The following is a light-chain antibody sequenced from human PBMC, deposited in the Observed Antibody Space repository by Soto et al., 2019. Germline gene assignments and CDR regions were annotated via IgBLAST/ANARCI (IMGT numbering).Light chain of an antibody. J-gene: IGKJ1*01. V-gene: IGKV1-5*03. Sequence: IQMTQSPASLSASVGDRVTITCQASRDIRNYLNWYQQKPGKAPKLLIYKASTLKSGVPSRFSGSGSGAEFTLTISSLQPDDFATYYCQHYNSDAEAFGLGA. CDR3: QHYNSDAEA. CDR2: KAS. CDR1: RDIRNY.